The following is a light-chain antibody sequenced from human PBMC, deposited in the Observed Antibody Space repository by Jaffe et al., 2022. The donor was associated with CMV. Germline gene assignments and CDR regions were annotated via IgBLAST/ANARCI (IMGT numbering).Light chain of an antibody. CDR2: KAS. CDR3: QQYSSFSYS. Sequence: IQMTQSPSTLSASVGDRVTITCRASQSVGDWLAWYQQKPGKAPNLLIYKASTLESGVPWRFSGSGSGTEFTLTISYLQPDDVATYHCQQYSSFSYSFGQGTKLEIK. V-gene: IGKV1-5*03. CDR1: QSVGDW. J-gene: IGKJ2*01.